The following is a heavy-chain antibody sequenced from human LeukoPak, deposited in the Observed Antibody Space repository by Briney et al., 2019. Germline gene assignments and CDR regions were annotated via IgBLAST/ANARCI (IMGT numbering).Heavy chain of an antibody. Sequence: PSETLSLTCAVSGYSISSGYYWGWIRQPPGKGLEWIGSIYHSGSTYYNPSLKSRVTISVDTSKNQFSLKLSSVTAADTAVYYCARLGGSYINAFDIWGQGTMVTVFS. CDR3: ARLGGSYINAFDI. CDR1: GYSISSGYY. J-gene: IGHJ3*02. CDR2: IYHSGST. D-gene: IGHD1-26*01. V-gene: IGHV4-38-2*01.